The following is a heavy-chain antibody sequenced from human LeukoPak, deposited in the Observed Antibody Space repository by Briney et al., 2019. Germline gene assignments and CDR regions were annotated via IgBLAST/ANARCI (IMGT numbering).Heavy chain of an antibody. J-gene: IGHJ4*02. CDR1: GYTFTSYY. V-gene: IGHV1-46*01. CDR3: ARHSSGWYFDY. CDR2: INPSGGST. Sequence: ASVKVSCKASGYTFTSYYMHWVRQAPGQGLEWMGLINPSGGSTSYAQKFQGRVTMTRDTSTSTVYMELSSLRSEDTAVYSCARHSSGWYFDYWGQGTLVTVSS. D-gene: IGHD6-19*01.